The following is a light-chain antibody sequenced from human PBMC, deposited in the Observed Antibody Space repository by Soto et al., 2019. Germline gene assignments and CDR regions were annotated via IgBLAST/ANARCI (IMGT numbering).Light chain of an antibody. J-gene: IGLJ2*01. CDR2: EVT. CDR1: SSDVGGYNF. CDR3: SSYGGSNNVI. V-gene: IGLV2-8*01. Sequence: QSVLTQPPSASGSPGQSVTISCTGTSSDVGGYNFVSWYQQHPGKAPKLIIYEVTKRPSGVPDRFSGSKSGDTASLTVSGLQAEDGADYYCSSYGGSNNVIFGGGTKVTVL.